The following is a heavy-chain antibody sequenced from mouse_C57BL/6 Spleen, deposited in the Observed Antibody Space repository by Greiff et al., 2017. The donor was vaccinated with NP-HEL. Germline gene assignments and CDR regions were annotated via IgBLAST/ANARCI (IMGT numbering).Heavy chain of an antibody. CDR1: GFTFSDYG. CDR2: ISSGSSTI. D-gene: IGHD1-1*01. CDR3: ANFLYYYGSSGMDY. J-gene: IGHJ4*01. Sequence: EVMLVESGGGLVKPGGSLKLSCAASGFTFSDYGMHWVRQAPEKGLEWVAYISSGSSTIYYADTVKGRFTISRDNAKNTLFLQMTSLRSEDTAMYYCANFLYYYGSSGMDYWGQGTSVTVSS. V-gene: IGHV5-17*01.